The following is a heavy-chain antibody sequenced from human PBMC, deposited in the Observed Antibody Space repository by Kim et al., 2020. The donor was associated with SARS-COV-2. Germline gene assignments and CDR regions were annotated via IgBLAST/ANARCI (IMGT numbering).Heavy chain of an antibody. J-gene: IGHJ4*02. CDR2: IYYSGST. D-gene: IGHD3-22*01. V-gene: IGHV4-59*13. CDR3: ARARGANYYDSSGYFDY. CDR1: GGSISSYY. Sequence: SETLSLTCTVSGGSISSYYWSWIRQPPGKGLEWIGYIYYSGSTNYNPSLKSRVTISVDTSKNQFSLKLSSVTAADTAVYYCARARGANYYDSSGYFDYWGQGTLVTVSS.